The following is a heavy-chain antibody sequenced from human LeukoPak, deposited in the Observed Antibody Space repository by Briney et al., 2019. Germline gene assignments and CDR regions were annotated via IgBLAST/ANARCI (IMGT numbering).Heavy chain of an antibody. D-gene: IGHD1-7*01. CDR2: INHSGST. V-gene: IGHV4-34*01. Sequence: PSETLSLTCAVYGGSFSGYYWSWIRQPPGKGLEWFGEINHSGSTNYNPSLKSRVTISVDTSKNQFSLKLSSVTAADTAVYYCARRGNWNYSYWGQGTLVTVSS. CDR1: GGSFSGYY. J-gene: IGHJ4*02. CDR3: ARRGNWNYSY.